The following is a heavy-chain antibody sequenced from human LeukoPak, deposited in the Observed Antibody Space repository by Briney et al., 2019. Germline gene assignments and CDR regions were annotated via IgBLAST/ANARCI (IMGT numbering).Heavy chain of an antibody. Sequence: PSETLSLTCTVSGGSISSYYWSWIRQPPGKGLEWIGYIYYSGSTNYDPSLKSRVTISVDTSKNQFSLKLSSVTAADTAVYYCARTTEGGYTYDYFYYYYMDVWGKGTTVTISS. J-gene: IGHJ6*03. CDR1: GGSISSYY. D-gene: IGHD5-18*01. V-gene: IGHV4-59*01. CDR2: IYYSGST. CDR3: ARTTEGGYTYDYFYYYYMDV.